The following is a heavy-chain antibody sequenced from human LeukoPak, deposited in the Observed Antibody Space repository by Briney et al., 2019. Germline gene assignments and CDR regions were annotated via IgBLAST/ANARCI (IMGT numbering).Heavy chain of an antibody. Sequence: PGGSLRLSCAASGFTFSSYSMNWVRQAPGKGLEWVSSISRSSNYKYYADSVKGRFTISRDNAKNSLYLQMNSLRAEDTAVYYCASRKSSGWLDYFQHWGQGTLVTVSS. J-gene: IGHJ1*01. CDR2: ISRSSNYK. V-gene: IGHV3-21*01. CDR1: GFTFSSYS. CDR3: ASRKSSGWLDYFQH. D-gene: IGHD6-19*01.